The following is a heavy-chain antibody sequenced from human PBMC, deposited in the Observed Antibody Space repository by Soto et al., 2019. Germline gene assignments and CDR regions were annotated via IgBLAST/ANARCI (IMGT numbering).Heavy chain of an antibody. CDR2: IVPMLGTP. Sequence: SVKVSCKASGGTFDKFIMNWVRQTPGRGLEWMGGIVPMLGTPTYAEKFKGRVRISATGSATTTYMEVTSLRSEDTAIYYCARNGTYGSSRSHYSGMDVWGQGTTVTV. J-gene: IGHJ6*02. CDR3: ARNGTYGSSRSHYSGMDV. D-gene: IGHD3-10*01. CDR1: GGTFDKFI. V-gene: IGHV1-69*13.